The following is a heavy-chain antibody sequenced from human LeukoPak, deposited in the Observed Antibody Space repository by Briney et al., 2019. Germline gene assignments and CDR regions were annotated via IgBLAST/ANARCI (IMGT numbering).Heavy chain of an antibody. D-gene: IGHD3-10*01. CDR2: IYYSGST. CDR3: ARVGLWFGDLEDY. V-gene: IGHV4-39*07. Sequence: SETLSLTCTVSGGSISSSSYYWGWIRQPPGKGLEWIGSIYYSGSTYYNPSLKSRVTISVDTSKNQFSLKLSSVTAADTAVYYCARVGLWFGDLEDYWGQGTLVTVSS. CDR1: GGSISSSSYY. J-gene: IGHJ4*02.